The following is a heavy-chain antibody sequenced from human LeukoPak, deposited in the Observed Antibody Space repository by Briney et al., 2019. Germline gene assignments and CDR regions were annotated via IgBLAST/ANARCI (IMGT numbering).Heavy chain of an antibody. Sequence: PGGSLRLSCAASGFTFSSYAMSWVRQAPGKGLEWVSGISGSGGSTYYADSVKGRFTISRDNSKNTLYLQMNSLRGEDTAVYYCARGGMNNWYNFDYWGQGTQVTVS. J-gene: IGHJ4*02. CDR2: ISGSGGST. V-gene: IGHV3-23*01. D-gene: IGHD1/OR15-1a*01. CDR3: ARGGMNNWYNFDY. CDR1: GFTFSSYA.